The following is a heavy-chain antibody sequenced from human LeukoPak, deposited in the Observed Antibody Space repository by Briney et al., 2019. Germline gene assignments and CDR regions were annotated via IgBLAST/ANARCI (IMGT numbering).Heavy chain of an antibody. CDR3: ARGASWIDF. CDR1: GGSISSAAYS. CDR2: VYHTGST. Sequence: PSETLSLTCTVSGGSISSAAYSWSWIRQPPGKGLEWIGYVYHTGSTHYNPSLRSRVTMSVDRSKNQFSLRLTSVTVADTAVYYCARGASWIDFWGQGTLVTVSS. D-gene: IGHD1-1*01. V-gene: IGHV4-30-2*01. J-gene: IGHJ4*02.